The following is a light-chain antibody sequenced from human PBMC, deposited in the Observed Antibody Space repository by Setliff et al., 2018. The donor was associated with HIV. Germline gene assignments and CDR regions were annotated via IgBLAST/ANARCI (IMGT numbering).Light chain of an antibody. V-gene: IGLV1-47*02. CDR1: GSNIGRNS. CDR3: ATSDDSLSAVV. J-gene: IGLJ2*01. Sequence: QSVLTQPPSTSGTPGQKVTISCSGSGSNIGRNSVFWYQQLPGTAPKLLMYNNDQRPSGVPDRFSVSKSGTSSSLSISDLRSGDEADYYCATSDDSLSAVVFGGGTKFTVL. CDR2: NND.